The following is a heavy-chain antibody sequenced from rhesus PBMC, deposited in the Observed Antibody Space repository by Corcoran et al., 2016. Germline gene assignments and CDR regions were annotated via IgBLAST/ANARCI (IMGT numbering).Heavy chain of an antibody. V-gene: IGHV4S9*01. D-gene: IGHD6-37*01. J-gene: IGHJ5-1*01. Sequence: QVQLQESGPGLVKPSATLSLTFAVSGGSIRDSYHWNWLRPARGVRLEGIGNIFVSTARTSDNPFLKSRVTISKDTSKGQFFLKLSSVTAADTALYYCARDGALSGGWSGNQFDVWGAGVLVTVSS. CDR2: IFVSTART. CDR1: GGSIRDSYH. CDR3: ARDGALSGGWSGNQFDV.